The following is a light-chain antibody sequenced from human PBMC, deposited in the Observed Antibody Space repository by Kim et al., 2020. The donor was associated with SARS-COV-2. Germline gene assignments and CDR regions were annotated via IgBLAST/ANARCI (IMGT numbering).Light chain of an antibody. Sequence: GEPASISCRSSQSLLHGNGYNYLDWYLQKPGQSPQLLISLGSNRASGVPDRFSGSGSGTDFTLKISRVEAEDVGVYYCMQALQSWTFGQGTKV. CDR2: LGS. V-gene: IGKV2-28*01. CDR1: QSLLHGNGYNY. CDR3: MQALQSWT. J-gene: IGKJ1*01.